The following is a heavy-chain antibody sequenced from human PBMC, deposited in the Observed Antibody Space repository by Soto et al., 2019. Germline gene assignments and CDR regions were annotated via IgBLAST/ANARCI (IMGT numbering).Heavy chain of an antibody. CDR2: VYYSGST. CDR1: GGSVSSSSYY. Sequence: SETLSLTCTVSGGSVSSSSYYWGWVRQPPGKGLEWIGSVYYSGSTNYNPSLKSRVTISVDTSKNQFSLKLSSVTAADTAVYYCAGASEYSGYDYTYWGQVTLVTVSS. V-gene: IGHV4-39*07. D-gene: IGHD5-12*01. CDR3: AGASEYSGYDYTY. J-gene: IGHJ4*02.